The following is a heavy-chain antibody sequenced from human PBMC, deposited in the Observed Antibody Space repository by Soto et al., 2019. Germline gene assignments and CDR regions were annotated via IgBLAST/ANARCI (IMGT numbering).Heavy chain of an antibody. CDR3: ARRPLYYYYYGRDV. J-gene: IGHJ6*02. Sequence: QVQLVQSGAEVKKPGSSVKVSCKASGGTFSSYAISWVRQAPGQGPEWMGGIIPIFGTANYAQKFQGRVTITADESTSTAYMELSSLRSEDTAVYYCARRPLYYYYYGRDVWGQGTTVTVSS. CDR2: IIPIFGTA. CDR1: GGTFSSYA. D-gene: IGHD6-25*01. V-gene: IGHV1-69*12.